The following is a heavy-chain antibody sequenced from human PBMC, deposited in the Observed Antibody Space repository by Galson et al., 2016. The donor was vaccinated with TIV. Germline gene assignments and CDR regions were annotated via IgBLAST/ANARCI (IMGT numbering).Heavy chain of an antibody. D-gene: IGHD1-26*01. CDR2: VSSSGDYI. CDR1: GFTLSSYS. V-gene: IGHV3-21*01. Sequence: SLRLSCAASGFTLSSYSMNWIRQAPGKRLEWVSSVSSSGDYIYYADSVKGRFTISRDNTKNSLYLQMNRLRVEDTAAYYCARDSGSYARWFDPWGQGTLATVSS. CDR3: ARDSGSYARWFDP. J-gene: IGHJ5*02.